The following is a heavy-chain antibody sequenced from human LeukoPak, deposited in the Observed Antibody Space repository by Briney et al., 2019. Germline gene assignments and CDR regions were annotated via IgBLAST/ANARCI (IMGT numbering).Heavy chain of an antibody. D-gene: IGHD3-16*02. J-gene: IGHJ4*02. CDR2: INHSGST. CDR3: ARGDIMITFGGVIVAYDY. V-gene: IGHV4-34*01. CDR1: GGSFSGYY. Sequence: SETLSLTCAVYGGSFSGYYWSWIRQPPGKGLEWIGEINHSGSTNYNPSLKSRVTISVDTSKNQFSLKLSSVTAADTAVYYCARGDIMITFGGVIVAYDYWGQGTLVTVSS.